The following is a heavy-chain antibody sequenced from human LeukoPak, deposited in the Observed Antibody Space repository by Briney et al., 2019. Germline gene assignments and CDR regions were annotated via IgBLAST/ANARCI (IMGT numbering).Heavy chain of an antibody. V-gene: IGHV1-69*13. CDR1: GGTFSSYA. D-gene: IGHD3-22*01. Sequence: GASVKVSCKASGGTFSSYAISWVQQAPGQGLEWMGGIIPIFGTANYAQKFQGRVTITADESTSTAYMELSSLRSEDTAVYYCARSPMISSTYYFDYWGQGTLVTVSS. CDR3: ARSPMISSTYYFDY. CDR2: IIPIFGTA. J-gene: IGHJ4*02.